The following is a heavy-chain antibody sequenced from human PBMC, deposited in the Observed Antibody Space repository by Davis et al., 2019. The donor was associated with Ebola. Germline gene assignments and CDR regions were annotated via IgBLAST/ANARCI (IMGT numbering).Heavy chain of an antibody. V-gene: IGHV3-74*01. Sequence: GESLKISCAASGFTFSSYWMHWVRQAPGKGLVWVSRINSDGSSTSYADSVKGRFTISRDNAKNSLYLQMNSLRAEDTAVYYCARDFGVSPGYWGQGTLVTVSS. D-gene: IGHD3-3*01. CDR1: GFTFSSYW. J-gene: IGHJ4*02. CDR3: ARDFGVSPGY. CDR2: INSDGSST.